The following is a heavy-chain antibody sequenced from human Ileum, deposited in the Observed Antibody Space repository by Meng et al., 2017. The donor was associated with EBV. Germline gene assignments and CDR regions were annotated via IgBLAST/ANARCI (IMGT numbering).Heavy chain of an antibody. J-gene: IGHJ4*02. CDR3: ASSDYYRSDY. CDR2: TSHSGST. D-gene: IGHD3-22*01. CDR1: GGSISRSDW. Sequence: QVEVEGLGPGLVKPSETLSLTCAVAGGSISRSDWWSWVRQPPGKGLEWIGETSHSGSTNYSPSLKSRVTISLDKSKNQLSLKLNSVTAADTAVYYCASSDYYRSDYWGQGTLVTVSS. V-gene: IGHV4-4*02.